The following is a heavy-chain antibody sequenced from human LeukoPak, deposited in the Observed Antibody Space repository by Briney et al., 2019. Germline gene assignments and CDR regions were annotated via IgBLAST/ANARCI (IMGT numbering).Heavy chain of an antibody. CDR2: IYYSGST. D-gene: IGHD2-21*01. J-gene: IGHJ4*02. Sequence: SETLSLTCTVSGGSFSSSYWSWTRQPPGKGLEWIGYIYYSGSTNYNPSLKSRVTISVDTSKNQFSLKLSSVTAADTAVYYCARATAYYCIDQWGQGTLVTVSS. V-gene: IGHV4-59*01. CDR3: ARATAYYCIDQ. CDR1: GGSFSSSY.